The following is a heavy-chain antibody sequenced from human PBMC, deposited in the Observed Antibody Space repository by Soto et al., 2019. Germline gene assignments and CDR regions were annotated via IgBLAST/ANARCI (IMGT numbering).Heavy chain of an antibody. D-gene: IGHD3-10*01. CDR3: ARLQYYLAP. CDR2: IKQDGSDG. Sequence: PGGSLRLSCAASGFAFSSYWMSWVRQAPGKGLEWVASIKQDGSDGNYVDSVKGRFTISRDNAKNSLYLQMNSLRSEDTAVYHCARLQYYLAPWGQGTLVTVSS. J-gene: IGHJ5*02. V-gene: IGHV3-7*01. CDR1: GFAFSSYW.